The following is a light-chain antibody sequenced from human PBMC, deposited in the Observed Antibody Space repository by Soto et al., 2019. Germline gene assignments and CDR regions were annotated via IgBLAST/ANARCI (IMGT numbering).Light chain of an antibody. V-gene: IGKV3-20*01. CDR2: GAS. Sequence: EIVLTQSPGTLSLSPGERATLSCRASQSVSSSYLAWYQQKPGQAPRLLIYGASSRATVIPDRFSGSGSGTDFTLTIRSLEPEDFAVYYCQQYGSSPSWTFGQGTKVAIK. J-gene: IGKJ1*01. CDR1: QSVSSSY. CDR3: QQYGSSPSWT.